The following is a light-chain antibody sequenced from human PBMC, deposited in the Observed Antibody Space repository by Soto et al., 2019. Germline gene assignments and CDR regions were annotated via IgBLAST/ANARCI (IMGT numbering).Light chain of an antibody. V-gene: IGKV3-11*01. CDR1: QSVSSY. Sequence: EIVLTQSPATLSLSPGDRATLSCRASQSVSSYLAWYQQKPGQAPRLLIYDASNRAAGIPARFSGSGSGTDFTITITSLEPEDFAVYYCQQRSDGPSTFGGGTKVEIK. CDR2: DAS. CDR3: QQRSDGPST. J-gene: IGKJ4*01.